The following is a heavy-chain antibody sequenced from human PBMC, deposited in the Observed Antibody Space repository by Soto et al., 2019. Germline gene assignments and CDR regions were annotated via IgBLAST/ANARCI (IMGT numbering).Heavy chain of an antibody. J-gene: IGHJ4*02. CDR3: CAIRGGQPDY. CDR1: GFTFSSYA. V-gene: IGHV3-23*01. Sequence: SLRLSCAASGFTFSSYAMSWVRQAPGKGLEWVSAISGSGGSTYYAGSVKGRFTISRDNSKNTLYLQMNSLRAEDTAVYYCCAIRGGQPDYWGQGTLVTVSS. CDR2: ISGSGGST. D-gene: IGHD3-10*01.